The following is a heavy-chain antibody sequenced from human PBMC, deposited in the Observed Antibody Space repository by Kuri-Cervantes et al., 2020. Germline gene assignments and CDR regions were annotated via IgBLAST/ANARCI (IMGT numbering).Heavy chain of an antibody. Sequence: GESLKISCAASAFTFSSYAMHWVRQAPGKGLEWVAIISYDGANKYYADSVKGRFTISRDNSKNTLSLQADSLRGDDTAVYYCAKDIGQIYYYYYGMDVWGQGTTVTVSS. D-gene: IGHD1-26*01. J-gene: IGHJ6*02. CDR3: AKDIGQIYYYYYGMDV. CDR1: AFTFSSYA. V-gene: IGHV3-30-3*01. CDR2: ISYDGANK.